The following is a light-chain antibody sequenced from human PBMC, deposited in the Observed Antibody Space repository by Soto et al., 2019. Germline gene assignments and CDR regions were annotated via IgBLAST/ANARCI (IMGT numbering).Light chain of an antibody. CDR2: EGS. V-gene: IGLV2-23*01. Sequence: QSALTQPPSASGSPGQSVTISCTGISSDVGDYNYVSWYQQHPGKAPKLMIYEGSKRPSGVSNRFSGSKSGNTASLTISGLQAEDEADYYCCSYAGSSSVVFGGGTKLTVL. J-gene: IGLJ2*01. CDR1: SSDVGDYNY. CDR3: CSYAGSSSVV.